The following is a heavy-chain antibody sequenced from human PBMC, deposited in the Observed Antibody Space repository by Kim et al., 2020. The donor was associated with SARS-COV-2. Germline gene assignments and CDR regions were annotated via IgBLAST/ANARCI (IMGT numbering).Heavy chain of an antibody. V-gene: IGHV5-51*01. CDR1: GYSFTSYW. CDR3: ARRSLLLWFGERSKNDAFDI. D-gene: IGHD3-10*01. Sequence: GESLKISCKGSGYSFTSYWIGWVRQMPGKGLEWMGIIYPGDSDTRYSPSFQGQVTISADKSISTAYLQWSSLKASDTAMYYCARRSLLLWFGERSKNDAFDIWGQGTMVTVSS. J-gene: IGHJ3*02. CDR2: IYPGDSDT.